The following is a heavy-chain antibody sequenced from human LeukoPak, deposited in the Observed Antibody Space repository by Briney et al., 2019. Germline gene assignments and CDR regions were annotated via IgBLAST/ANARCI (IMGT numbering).Heavy chain of an antibody. Sequence: SETLSLTCTVSGGSISSSSYYWGWIRQPPGKGLEWIGSIYYSGSTYYNPSLKSRVTISVDTSKNQFSLKLSSVTAADTAVYYCARQRIAAAGRPFFDYWGQGTLVTVSP. CDR1: GGSISSSSYY. J-gene: IGHJ4*02. D-gene: IGHD6-13*01. V-gene: IGHV4-39*01. CDR3: ARQRIAAAGRPFFDY. CDR2: IYYSGST.